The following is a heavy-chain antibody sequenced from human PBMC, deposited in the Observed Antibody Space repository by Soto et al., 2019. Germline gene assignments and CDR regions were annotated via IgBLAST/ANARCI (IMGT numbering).Heavy chain of an antibody. D-gene: IGHD4-17*01. CDR1: GYTLTELS. V-gene: IGHV1-24*01. CDR3: ATFSIGGQTDYGGNLQSGYFDY. J-gene: IGHJ4*02. CDR2: FDPEDGET. Sequence: ASVKVSCKVSGYTLTELSMHWVRQAPGKGLEWMGGFDPEDGETIYAQKFQGRVTMTEDTSTDTTYMELSSLRSEDTAVYYCATFSIGGQTDYGGNLQSGYFDYWGQGTLVTVSS.